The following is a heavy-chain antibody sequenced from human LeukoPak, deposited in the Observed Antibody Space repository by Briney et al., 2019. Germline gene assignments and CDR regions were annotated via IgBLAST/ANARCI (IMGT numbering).Heavy chain of an antibody. CDR2: ISWNSGSI. Sequence: SLRLSCAASGVTFDDYAMHWVRQAPGKGLEWVSGISWNSGSIGYADSVKGRFTISRYNAKNSLYLQMNSLCAEDTALYYCSKAHKSSLMWYFDYWGQGTLVTVSS. J-gene: IGHJ4*02. CDR3: SKAHKSSLMWYFDY. D-gene: IGHD2-15*01. V-gene: IGHV3-9*01. CDR1: GVTFDDYA.